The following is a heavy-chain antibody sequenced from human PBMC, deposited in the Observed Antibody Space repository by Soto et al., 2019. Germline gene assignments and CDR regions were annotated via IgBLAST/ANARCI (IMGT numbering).Heavy chain of an antibody. CDR3: ARSYYNILTGYYT. Sequence: SETLSLTCGVNDGFFSGYSWTWIRQPPGKGLEWIGEINYRGGTTYNPSLKSRATISIDTSKSQFSLTLSSVTAADTALYYCARSYYNILTGYYTWGQGTQVTVSS. CDR2: INYRGGT. CDR1: DGFFSGYS. D-gene: IGHD3-9*01. V-gene: IGHV4-34*01. J-gene: IGHJ5*02.